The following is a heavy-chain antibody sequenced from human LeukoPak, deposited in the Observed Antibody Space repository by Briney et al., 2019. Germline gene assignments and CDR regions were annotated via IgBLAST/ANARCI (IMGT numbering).Heavy chain of an antibody. CDR2: IYTSGST. Sequence: SETLSLTCTVSGGSISSYYWSWIRQPAGKGLEWIGRIYTSGSTNYNPSLKSRVTMSVDTSKNQFSLKLSSVTAADTAVYYCARVLGIAAAGGAADAFDIWGQGTMVTVSS. CDR3: ARVLGIAAAGGAADAFDI. J-gene: IGHJ3*02. V-gene: IGHV4-4*07. D-gene: IGHD6-13*01. CDR1: GGSISSYY.